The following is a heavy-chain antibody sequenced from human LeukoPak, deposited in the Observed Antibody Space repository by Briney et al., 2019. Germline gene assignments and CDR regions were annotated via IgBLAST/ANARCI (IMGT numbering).Heavy chain of an antibody. Sequence: GGSLRLSCAASGFTFKSAWMSWVRQAPGKGLEWVGRIESESDGATTLYAAAVKGRFTISRDDSKNTLYLQMNSLKTEDSALYYCRYDTVFYWGRGTRVTVSS. CDR1: GFTFKSAW. D-gene: IGHD1-1*01. CDR3: RYDTVFY. J-gene: IGHJ4*02. V-gene: IGHV3-15*04. CDR2: IESESDGATT.